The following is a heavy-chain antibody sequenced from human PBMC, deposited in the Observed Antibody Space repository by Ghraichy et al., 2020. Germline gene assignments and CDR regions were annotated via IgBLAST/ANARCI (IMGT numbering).Heavy chain of an antibody. J-gene: IGHJ4*02. D-gene: IGHD5-12*01. CDR3: ARDTRRLPSGYDYFDY. CDR1: GFTFSSYW. V-gene: IGHV3-7*01. CDR2: IKQDGSEK. Sequence: GVLNISCAASGFTFSSYWMSWVRQAPGKGLEWVANIKQDGSEKYYVDSVKGRFTISRDNAKNSLYLQMNSLRAEDTAVYYCARDTRRLPSGYDYFDYWGQGTLVTVSS.